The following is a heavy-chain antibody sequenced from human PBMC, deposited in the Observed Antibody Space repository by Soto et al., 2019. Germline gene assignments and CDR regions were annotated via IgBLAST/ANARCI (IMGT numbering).Heavy chain of an antibody. J-gene: IGHJ3*02. CDR1: GGSISSYY. CDR3: ARVWGGAFDI. V-gene: IGHV4-59*01. D-gene: IGHD3-10*01. Sequence: QVQLQESGPGLVKPSETLSLTCTVSGGSISSYYWSWIRQPPGKGLELIGYIYYIGSTNYNPSLKGRVTNSVDTSKNQFSLKLSSVTAADTAVYYCARVWGGAFDIWGQGTMVTVSS. CDR2: IYYIGST.